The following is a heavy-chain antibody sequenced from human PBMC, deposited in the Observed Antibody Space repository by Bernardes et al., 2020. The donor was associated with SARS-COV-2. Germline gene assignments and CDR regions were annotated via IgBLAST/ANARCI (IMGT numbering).Heavy chain of an antibody. CDR3: ARDSGGYDYRAQRAEDLQYYYYGMDV. Sequence: SETLSLTCTVSGGSISSGGYYWSWIRQHPGKGLEWIGYIYYSGSTYYNPSLKSRVTISVDTSKNQFSLKLSSVTAADTAVYYCARDSGGYDYRAQRAEDLQYYYYGMDVWGQGTTVTVSS. CDR2: IYYSGST. J-gene: IGHJ6*02. CDR1: GGSISSGGYY. D-gene: IGHD5-12*01. V-gene: IGHV4-31*03.